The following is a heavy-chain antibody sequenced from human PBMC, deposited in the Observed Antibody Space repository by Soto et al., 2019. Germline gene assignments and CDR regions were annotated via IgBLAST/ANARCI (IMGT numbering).Heavy chain of an antibody. Sequence: ASVKVSCKASGYTFTSYAMHWVRQAPGQRLEWMGWINAGNGNTKYSQKFQGRVTITRDTSASTAYMELSSLRSEDTAVYYCARNHYHDSSGYYWDFAFDIWGQGTMVTVSS. CDR3: ARNHYHDSSGYYWDFAFDI. D-gene: IGHD3-22*01. J-gene: IGHJ3*02. V-gene: IGHV1-3*01. CDR2: INAGNGNT. CDR1: GYTFTSYA.